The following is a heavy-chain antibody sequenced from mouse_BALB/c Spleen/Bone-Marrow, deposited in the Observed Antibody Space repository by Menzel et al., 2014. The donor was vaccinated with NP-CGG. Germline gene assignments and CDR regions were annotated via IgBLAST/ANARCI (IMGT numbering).Heavy chain of an antibody. CDR2: INPSNGGT. CDR3: TQLGRFAY. Sequence: VQLQQSGAELVKPGASVKLSCKASGYTFTNYYMYWVKQRPGQGLEWIGEINPSNGGTNFNEKFKSTATLTVDKSSSTVYMRLSSLTSEDSAVYYCTQLGRFAYWGQGTLVTVSA. CDR1: GYTFTNYY. V-gene: IGHV1S81*02. D-gene: IGHD4-1*02. J-gene: IGHJ3*01.